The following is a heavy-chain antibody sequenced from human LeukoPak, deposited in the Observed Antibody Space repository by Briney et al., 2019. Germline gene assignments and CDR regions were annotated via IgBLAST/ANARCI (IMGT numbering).Heavy chain of an antibody. V-gene: IGHV3-13*01. CDR3: VRQQTPHGNFDY. Sequence: GGSLRLSCATSGFTFSNHAMHWVRHATGEGLEWVSAIGTAGDTFYPGSVKGRFTISRENAKNSLSLQMNSLRAEDTAVYYCVRQQTPHGNFDYWGQGTLVTVSS. CDR1: GFTFSNHA. J-gene: IGHJ4*02. D-gene: IGHD1-26*01. CDR2: IGTAGDT.